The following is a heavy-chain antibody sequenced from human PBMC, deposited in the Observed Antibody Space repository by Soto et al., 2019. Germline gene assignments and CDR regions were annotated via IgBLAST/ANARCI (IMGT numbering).Heavy chain of an antibody. Sequence: DVQVLESGGDLVQPGESLRLSCAASGFTFSNYAMTWVRQAPGKGLEWVSTMSGSGDSIYHADSVKGRFTISRDNSKNTLYLQMNSLRADDWAVYYCATGRQMGYWGQGTLVIVSS. D-gene: IGHD7-27*01. V-gene: IGHV3-23*01. CDR3: ATGRQMGY. CDR1: GFTFSNYA. J-gene: IGHJ4*02. CDR2: MSGSGDSI.